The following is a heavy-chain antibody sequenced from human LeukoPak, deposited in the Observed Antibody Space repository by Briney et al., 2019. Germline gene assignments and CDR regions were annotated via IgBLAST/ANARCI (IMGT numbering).Heavy chain of an antibody. CDR1: GGSISSSSYY. J-gene: IGHJ6*02. Sequence: SETLSLTCTVSGGSISSSSYYWGWIRQPPGKGLEWIGSIYYSGSTYYNPSLKSRVTISVDTSKNQFSLKLSSVTAADTAVYYCATPRSAEMATNPSSLYYYYGMDVWGQGTTVTVSS. V-gene: IGHV4-39*07. D-gene: IGHD5-24*01. CDR2: IYYSGST. CDR3: ATPRSAEMATNPSSLYYYYGMDV.